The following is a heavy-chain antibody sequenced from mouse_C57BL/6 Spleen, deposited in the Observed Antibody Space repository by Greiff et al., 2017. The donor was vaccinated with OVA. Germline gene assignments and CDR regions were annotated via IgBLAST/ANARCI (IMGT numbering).Heavy chain of an antibody. J-gene: IGHJ3*01. V-gene: IGHV14-4*01. CDR3: TTRGLAY. CDR2: IDPENGDT. Sequence: EVQLQESGAELVRPGASVKLSCTASGFNIKDDYMHWVKQRPEQGLEWIGWIDPENGDTEYASKFQGKATITADTSSNTAYLQLSSLTSEDTAVYYCTTRGLAYWGQGTLVTVSA. CDR1: GFNIKDDY.